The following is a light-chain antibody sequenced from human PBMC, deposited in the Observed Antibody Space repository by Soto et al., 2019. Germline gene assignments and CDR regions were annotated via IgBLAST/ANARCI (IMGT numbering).Light chain of an antibody. CDR2: NAS. V-gene: IGKV1-5*03. Sequence: DIQMTQSPSTLSSSVGDRVTITCRASQSISSWLAWYQQKPGKPPQLLIYNASSLESGVPSRFSGSGSGTEFTLTISSLQPDDFATYYCQQYNSYSTFGQGTKVEIK. J-gene: IGKJ1*01. CDR3: QQYNSYST. CDR1: QSISSW.